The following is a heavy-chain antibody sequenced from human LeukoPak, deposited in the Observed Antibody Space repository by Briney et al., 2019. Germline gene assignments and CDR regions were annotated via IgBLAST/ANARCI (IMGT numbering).Heavy chain of an antibody. CDR3: ARAKVSGYYGSGQNWFDP. V-gene: IGHV3-66*01. Sequence: GGSLRLSCAASGFTVSSNYMTWVRQAPGKGLEWVSVIYTSGNTYYADSVKGRFTISRDNSKNTLYLQMNSLRAEDTAVYYCARAKVSGYYGSGQNWFDPWGQGTLVTVSS. CDR1: GFTVSSNY. J-gene: IGHJ5*02. CDR2: IYTSGNT. D-gene: IGHD3-10*01.